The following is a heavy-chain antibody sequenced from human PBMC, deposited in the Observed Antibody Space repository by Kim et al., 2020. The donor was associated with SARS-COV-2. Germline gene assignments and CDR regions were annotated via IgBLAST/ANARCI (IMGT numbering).Heavy chain of an antibody. CDR3: ARDTLRHCTSTSCYYGEYLLDY. J-gene: IGHJ4*02. CDR2: ISVYDGNT. V-gene: IGHV1-18*01. Sequence: ASVKVSCKASAYTFSSYGITWVRQAPGQGLEWMGWISVYDGNTNYAQNLQGRVTMTADTSTSTAYMELRSLRSDDTAIYYCARDTLRHCTSTSCYYGEYLLDYWGQGTRVTVSS. D-gene: IGHD2-2*01. CDR1: AYTFSSYG.